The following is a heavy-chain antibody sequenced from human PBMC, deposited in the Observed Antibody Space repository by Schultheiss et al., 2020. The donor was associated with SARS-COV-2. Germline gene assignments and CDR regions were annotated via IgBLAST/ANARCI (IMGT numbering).Heavy chain of an antibody. J-gene: IGHJ6*02. Sequence: GSLRLSCAASGFTFSDYYMSWIRQAPGKGLEWVSYISSSSSYTNYADSVKGRFTISRDNAKNSLYLQMNSLRAEDTAVYYCARVRTDLGRVGYYYGMDVWGQGTTVTVSS. CDR3: ARVRTDLGRVGYYYGMDV. CDR1: GFTFSDYY. V-gene: IGHV3-11*06. CDR2: ISSSSSYT. D-gene: IGHD1/OR15-1a*01.